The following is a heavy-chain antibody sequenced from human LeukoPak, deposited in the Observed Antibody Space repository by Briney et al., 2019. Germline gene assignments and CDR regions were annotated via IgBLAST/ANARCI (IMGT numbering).Heavy chain of an antibody. Sequence: GGSLRLSCAASGFTFTSYWMNWVRQAPGKGLEWVSYISPSSTSIYYADSVKGRFTVSRDNAKNSQYLQMNSLRAEDTAVYYCARDAASGNNWFGPWGQGTLVIVSS. CDR2: ISPSSTSI. CDR3: ARDAASGNNWFGP. D-gene: IGHD3-3*01. CDR1: GFTFTSYW. V-gene: IGHV3-48*01. J-gene: IGHJ5*02.